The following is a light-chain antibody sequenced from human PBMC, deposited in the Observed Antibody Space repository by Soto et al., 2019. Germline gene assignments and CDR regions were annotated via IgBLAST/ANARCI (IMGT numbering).Light chain of an antibody. Sequence: QSVLTQPPSASGTPGQRVTISCSGASSNIGSNTVNWYQQLPGTAPKLLFYSNNQRPSGVPDRFSGSKSGTSASLAISGLQSEDEADYYCAAWDDSLNGGVFGGGTKLTVL. CDR2: SNN. V-gene: IGLV1-44*01. J-gene: IGLJ3*02. CDR3: AAWDDSLNGGV. CDR1: SSNIGSNT.